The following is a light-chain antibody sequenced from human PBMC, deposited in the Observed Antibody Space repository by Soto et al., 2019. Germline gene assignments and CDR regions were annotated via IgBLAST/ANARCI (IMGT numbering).Light chain of an antibody. V-gene: IGKV1-33*01. Sequence: DIQMTQSPSSLSASVGDSVTITCQASQDITNYLSWYQQKPGKAPKLLIYDASNLETGVPSRFNGRTTRTYLTFAISTLQAQDIATYYCQQYGDLPVTFGGGTKVEIK. J-gene: IGKJ4*01. CDR3: QQYGDLPVT. CDR1: QDITNY. CDR2: DAS.